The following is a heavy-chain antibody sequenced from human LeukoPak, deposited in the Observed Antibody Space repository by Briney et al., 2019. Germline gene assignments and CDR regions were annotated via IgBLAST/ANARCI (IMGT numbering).Heavy chain of an antibody. V-gene: IGHV3-74*01. Sequence: GGSLRLSCAASGFTFSTSWMHWVRQAPGKGLEWVARIDSDDSRTIYADSVKGRFTISRDNSKNMLELQMNSLTTEDTAVYYCTREVWYDALSFDYWGQGTLVSVSS. J-gene: IGHJ4*02. CDR1: GFTFSTSW. D-gene: IGHD2-15*01. CDR2: IDSDDSRT. CDR3: TREVWYDALSFDY.